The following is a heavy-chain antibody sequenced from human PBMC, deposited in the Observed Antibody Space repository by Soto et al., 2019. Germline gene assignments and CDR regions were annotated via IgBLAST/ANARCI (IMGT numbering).Heavy chain of an antibody. CDR1: GYTFTSYG. CDR3: AREPNYFDY. Sequence: QVQLVQSGAEVKKPGASVKVSCKASGYTFTSYGISWVRQAPGKGLVWMGWISAYNGNTKYAQKLQGRVTMTSHTSTSAANMELRSLRSDDTALYYCAREPNYFDYWGQGTLVTVSS. V-gene: IGHV1-18*01. CDR2: ISAYNGNT. J-gene: IGHJ4*02.